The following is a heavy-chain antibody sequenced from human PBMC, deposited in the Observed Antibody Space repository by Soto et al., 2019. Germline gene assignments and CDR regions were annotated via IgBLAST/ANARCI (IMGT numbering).Heavy chain of an antibody. J-gene: IGHJ5*02. V-gene: IGHV4-59*01. CDR3: ARRGLRSNWFDP. CDR2: IYYSGST. Sequence: PSEPVLTCTVSGGSISSYYWSWIRQPPGKGLEWIGYIYYSGSTNYNPSLKSRVTISVDTSKNQFSLKLSSVTAADTAVYYCARRGLRSNWFDPWGQGTLVTVSS. D-gene: IGHD3-10*01. CDR1: GGSISSYY.